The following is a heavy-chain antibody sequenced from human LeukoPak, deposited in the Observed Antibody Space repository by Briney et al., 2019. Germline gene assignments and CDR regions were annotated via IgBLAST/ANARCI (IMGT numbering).Heavy chain of an antibody. Sequence: GGSLRLSCAASGFTFSSYAMHWVRQAPGKGLEWVAVISYDGSNKYYADSVKGRFTISRDNSKNTLYLQMNSLRAEDTSVYYRARGRGGGYSSGWYDCYYYMDVWGKGTTVTVSS. J-gene: IGHJ6*03. V-gene: IGHV3-30*04. CDR3: ARGRGGGYSSGWYDCYYYMDV. CDR2: ISYDGSNK. CDR1: GFTFSSYA. D-gene: IGHD6-19*01.